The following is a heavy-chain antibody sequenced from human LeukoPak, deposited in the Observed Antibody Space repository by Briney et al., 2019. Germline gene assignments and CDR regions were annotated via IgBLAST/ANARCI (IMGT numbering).Heavy chain of an antibody. CDR3: ARDLGDYSFDY. J-gene: IGHJ4*02. CDR1: GFTFSSYS. D-gene: IGHD4-17*01. Sequence: GGSLGLSCAASGFTFSSYSMTWVRQAPGKGLEWVSSISSSSSYIYYADSVKGRFTISRDNAKNSLYLQMNSLRAEDTAVYYCARDLGDYSFDYWGQGTLVTVSS. CDR2: ISSSSSYI. V-gene: IGHV3-21*01.